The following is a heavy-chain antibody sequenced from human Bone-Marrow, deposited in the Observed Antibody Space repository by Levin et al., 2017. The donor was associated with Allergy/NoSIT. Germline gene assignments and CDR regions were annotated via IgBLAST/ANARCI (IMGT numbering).Heavy chain of an antibody. CDR3: ARGLPGDRNAFDI. J-gene: IGHJ3*02. CDR2: ISSSSSTI. V-gene: IGHV3-48*02. Sequence: GESLKISCAASGFTFSSYSMNWVRQAPGKGLEWVSYISSSSSTIYYADSVKGRFTISRDNAKNSLYLQMNSLRDEDTAVYYCARGLPGDRNAFDIWGQGTMVTVSS. D-gene: IGHD2-15*01. CDR1: GFTFSSYS.